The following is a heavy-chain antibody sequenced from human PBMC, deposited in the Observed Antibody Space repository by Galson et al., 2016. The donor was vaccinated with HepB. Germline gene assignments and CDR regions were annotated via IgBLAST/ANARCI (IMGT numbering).Heavy chain of an antibody. D-gene: IGHD3-3*01. CDR2: ISGRGGSP. CDR3: AKDTRSGFYSGWFDP. V-gene: IGHV3-23*01. J-gene: IGHJ5*02. Sequence: SLRLSCAASGFTFSNYALSWVRQAPGKGLEWVSAISGRGGSPYYAASVKGRFTISRDNSKNTLYLPMNSLRVEDTALYYCAKDTRSGFYSGWFDPWAQGTLVTVSS. CDR1: GFTFSNYA.